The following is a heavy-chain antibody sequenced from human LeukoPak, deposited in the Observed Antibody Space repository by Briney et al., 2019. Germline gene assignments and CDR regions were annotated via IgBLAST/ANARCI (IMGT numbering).Heavy chain of an antibody. J-gene: IGHJ1*01. CDR2: ISAYNGNT. V-gene: IGHV1-18*01. Sequence: GASVKVSCKASGYTFTSYGISWVRQAPGQGLEWMGWISAYNGNTNYAQKLQGRVTMTTDTSTSTAYMELRSLRSDDTAVYYCARDGPIAVAGTQYPTQYFQHWGQGTLVTVSS. D-gene: IGHD6-19*01. CDR1: GYTFTSYG. CDR3: ARDGPIAVAGTQYPTQYFQH.